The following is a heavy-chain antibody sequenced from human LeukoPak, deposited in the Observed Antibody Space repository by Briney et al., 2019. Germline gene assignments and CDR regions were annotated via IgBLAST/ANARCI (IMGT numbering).Heavy chain of an antibody. CDR3: AKRGVVIRVILVGFHKEAYYFDS. CDR1: GITVSNYG. CDR2: ISGSGGGT. J-gene: IGHJ4*02. Sequence: PGGSLRLSCAVSGITVSNYGMSWVRQAPGKGLERVAGISGSGGGTNYADSVKGRFTISRDNFKNTLYLQMNSLRAEDTAVYFCAKRGVVIRVILVGFHKEAYYFDSWGQGALVTVSS. D-gene: IGHD3-22*01. V-gene: IGHV3-23*01.